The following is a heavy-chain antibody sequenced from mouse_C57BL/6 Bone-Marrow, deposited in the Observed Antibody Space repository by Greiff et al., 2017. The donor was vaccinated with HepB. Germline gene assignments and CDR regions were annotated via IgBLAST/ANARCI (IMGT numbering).Heavy chain of an antibody. D-gene: IGHD2-4*01. J-gene: IGHJ3*01. CDR1: GYTFTSYW. V-gene: IGHV1-72*01. Sequence: QVQLQQPGAELVKPGASVKLSCKASGYTFTSYWMHWVKQRPGRGLEWIGRIDPNSGGTKYNEKFKSKATLTVDKPSSTAYMQLSSLTSEDSAVYYCAREVGTNDYDAPAWFAYWGQGTLVTVSA. CDR2: IDPNSGGT. CDR3: AREVGTNDYDAPAWFAY.